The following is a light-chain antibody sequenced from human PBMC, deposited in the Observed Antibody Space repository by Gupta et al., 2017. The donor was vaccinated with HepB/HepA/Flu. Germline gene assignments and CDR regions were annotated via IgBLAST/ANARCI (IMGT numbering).Light chain of an antibody. J-gene: IGLJ2*01. V-gene: IGLV3-21*03. CDR3: RGWNHGSGL. CDR2: DET. CDR1: NIGGRS. Sequence: SYVLTQSPSVSVAPGKTATIMCGGDNIGGRSVHWYQQRPGQAPILVVYDETARPSGIPDRSSGSNAGNTATLTIRWVEAGDEDDYYCRGWNHGSGLFGGGTKLTVL.